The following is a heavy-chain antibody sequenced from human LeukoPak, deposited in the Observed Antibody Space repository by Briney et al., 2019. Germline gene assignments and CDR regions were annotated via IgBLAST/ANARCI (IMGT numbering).Heavy chain of an antibody. CDR2: VSRDGSET. Sequence: GGSLRLSCAASGFALSSHWMTWVRQVPGRGPEWVANVSRDGSETYYLDSVKGRFTISKDNAKNSLYLQMNSLRAEDTAFYYCAKDNRRHYTSGPNPDSLHWGQGALVTVSS. D-gene: IGHD6-19*01. V-gene: IGHV3-7*03. CDR1: GFALSSHW. J-gene: IGHJ4*02. CDR3: AKDNRRHYTSGPNPDSLH.